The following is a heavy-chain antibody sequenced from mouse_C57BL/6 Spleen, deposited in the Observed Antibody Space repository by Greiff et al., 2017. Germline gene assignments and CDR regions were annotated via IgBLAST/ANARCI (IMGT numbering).Heavy chain of an antibody. V-gene: IGHV5-17*01. Sequence: EVQLVESGGGLVKPGGSLKLSCAASGFTFSDYGMHWVRQAPEKGLEWVAYISSGSSTIYYADTVKGRFTISRDNAKNTLFLQMTSLRSEDTAMYYCARPSNSVKARYAMDYWGQGTSVTVSS. J-gene: IGHJ4*01. D-gene: IGHD1-1*01. CDR3: ARPSNSVKARYAMDY. CDR2: ISSGSSTI. CDR1: GFTFSDYG.